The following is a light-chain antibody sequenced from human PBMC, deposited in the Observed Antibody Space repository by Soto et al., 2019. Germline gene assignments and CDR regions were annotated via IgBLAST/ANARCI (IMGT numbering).Light chain of an antibody. Sequence: QSVLTQPASVSGAPGQSITISCTGTSSDVGANIFVSWYQQRPGKVPKLMIYAVSSRPSGVSQRFSGSKSGNTASLTISGLQAEDEADYYCSSFTTDSTYVFGTGTQVTVL. CDR1: SSDVGANIF. CDR2: AVS. J-gene: IGLJ1*01. CDR3: SSFTTDSTYV. V-gene: IGLV2-14*01.